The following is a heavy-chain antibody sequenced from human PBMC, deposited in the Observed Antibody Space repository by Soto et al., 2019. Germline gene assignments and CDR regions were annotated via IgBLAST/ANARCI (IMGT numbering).Heavy chain of an antibody. Sequence: SETLSLTCTVSGGSISSYYWSWIRQPPGKGLEWIGYIYYSGSTNYNPSLKSRVTISVDTSKNQFSLKLSSVTAADTAVYYCASGVVDIVATITSSYYYYYMDVWGKGTTVTVSS. CDR3: ASGVVDIVATITSSYYYYYMDV. CDR2: IYYSGST. CDR1: GGSISSYY. V-gene: IGHV4-59*01. J-gene: IGHJ6*03. D-gene: IGHD5-12*01.